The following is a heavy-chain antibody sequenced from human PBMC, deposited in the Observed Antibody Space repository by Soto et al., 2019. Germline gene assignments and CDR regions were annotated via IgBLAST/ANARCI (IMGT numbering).Heavy chain of an antibody. CDR2: IYYSGST. D-gene: IGHD6-19*01. CDR1: GGSISSGDDY. V-gene: IGHV4-30-4*01. CDR3: ARSGWRGWFDP. J-gene: IGHJ5*02. Sequence: SETLSLTCTVSGGSISSGDDYWSWIRQPPGKGLEWIGYIYYSGSTYYNPSLKSRVTISVDTSKNQFSLKLSSVTAADTAVYYCARSGWRGWFDPWGQGTLVTVSS.